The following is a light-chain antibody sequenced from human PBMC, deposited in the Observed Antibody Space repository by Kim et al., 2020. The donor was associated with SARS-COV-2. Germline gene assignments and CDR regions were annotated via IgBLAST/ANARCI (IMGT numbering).Light chain of an antibody. CDR1: KLGDKL. CDR2: QDT. V-gene: IGLV3-1*01. Sequence: VSPGQTASITYSGDKLGDKLACLYQQKPGQSPVLVIYQDTMRPSGIPERFSGYNSGNTATLTISGTQAMDEADYYCQAWDSSTAVFGGGTQLTVL. J-gene: IGLJ3*02. CDR3: QAWDSSTAV.